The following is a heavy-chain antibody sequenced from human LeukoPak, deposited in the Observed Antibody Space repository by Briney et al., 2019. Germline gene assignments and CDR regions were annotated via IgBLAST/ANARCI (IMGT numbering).Heavy chain of an antibody. J-gene: IGHJ1*01. CDR3: ARDGRYCSSTSCTNEYFQH. V-gene: IGHV3-74*01. CDR1: GLTFSSYW. CDR2: INSDGSST. D-gene: IGHD2-2*01. Sequence: GGSLRLSCAASGLTFSSYWMHWVRQAPGKGLVWVSRINSDGSSTSYADSVKGRFTISRDNAKNTLYLQMNSLRAEDTAVYYCARDGRYCSSTSCTNEYFQHWGQGTLVTVSS.